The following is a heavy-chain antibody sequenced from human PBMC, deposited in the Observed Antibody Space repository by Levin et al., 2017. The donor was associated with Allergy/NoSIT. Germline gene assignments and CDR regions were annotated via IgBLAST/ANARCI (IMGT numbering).Heavy chain of an antibody. D-gene: IGHD6-25*01. CDR2: MKSRTDGGAR. J-gene: IGHJ4*02. CDR1: GFTFAKAW. V-gene: IGHV3-15*01. CDR3: TTSRVLSMTAVTEFDY. Sequence: PGGSLRLSCAASGFTFAKAWMNWVRQAPGRGLEWIGRMKSRTDGGARDHATPVKGRFTISRDDSKDMLFLQMNTLKTEDTAVYYCTTSRVLSMTAVTEFDYWGQGTLVTVSS.